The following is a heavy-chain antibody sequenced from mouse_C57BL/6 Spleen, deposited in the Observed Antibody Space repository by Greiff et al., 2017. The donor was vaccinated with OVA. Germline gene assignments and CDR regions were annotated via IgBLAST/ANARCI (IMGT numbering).Heavy chain of an antibody. CDR2: ISSGGDYI. CDR3: TRGGITTEAMDY. CDR1: GFTFSSYA. Sequence: EVKLMESGEGLVKPGGSLKLSCAASGFTFSSYAMSWVRQTPEKRLEWVAYISSGGDYIYYADTVKGRFTISRDNARNTLYLQMSSLKSEDTAMYYCTRGGITTEAMDYWGQGTSVTVSS. J-gene: IGHJ4*01. D-gene: IGHD1-1*01. V-gene: IGHV5-9-1*02.